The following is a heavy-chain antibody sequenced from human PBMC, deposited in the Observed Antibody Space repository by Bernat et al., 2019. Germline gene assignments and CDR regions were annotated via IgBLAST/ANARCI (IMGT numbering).Heavy chain of an antibody. J-gene: IGHJ3*02. CDR3: AKEGRGWTPDSFAI. CDR1: GFIFSNYG. Sequence: QVQVVESGGGVVLPGRSLRLSCAASGFIFSNYGMNWVRQGPGKGLEWVAVISYDGSGKYYAASVKGRFTISRDNSKNMLYLQMNSLRAEETAVYYCAKEGRGWTPDSFAIWGQGTMVTVSS. V-gene: IGHV3-30*18. D-gene: IGHD6-19*01. CDR2: ISYDGSGK.